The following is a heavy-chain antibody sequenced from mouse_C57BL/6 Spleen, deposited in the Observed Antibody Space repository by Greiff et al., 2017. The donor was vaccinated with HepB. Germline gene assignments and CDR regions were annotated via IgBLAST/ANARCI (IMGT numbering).Heavy chain of an antibody. CDR2: IDPSDSYT. Sequence: VQLQQPGAELVMPGASVKLSCKASGYTFTSYWMHWVKQRPGQGLEWIGEIDPSDSYTNYNQKFKGKSTLTVDKSSSTAYMQLSSLTSEDSAVYYCARRYYYGSSLYYAMDYWGQGTSVTVSS. J-gene: IGHJ4*01. D-gene: IGHD1-1*01. CDR1: GYTFTSYW. V-gene: IGHV1-69*01. CDR3: ARRYYYGSSLYYAMDY.